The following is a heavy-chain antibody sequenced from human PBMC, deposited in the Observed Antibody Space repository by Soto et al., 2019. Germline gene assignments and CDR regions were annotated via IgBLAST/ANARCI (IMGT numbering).Heavy chain of an antibody. D-gene: IGHD2-15*01. CDR2: KKNKDDSGTT. Sequence: PGGSLRLSCAASGFSVPYVWMNWVRQAPGKGLEWVGLKKNKDDSGTTDYAAPVKGRFTISRDDSKNTLYLQMNSLKTEDTAVYYCTTHEYCSGGSCYSLPYYYGMDVWGQGTTVTVSS. CDR1: GFSVPYVW. V-gene: IGHV3-15*07. CDR3: TTHEYCSGGSCYSLPYYYGMDV. J-gene: IGHJ6*02.